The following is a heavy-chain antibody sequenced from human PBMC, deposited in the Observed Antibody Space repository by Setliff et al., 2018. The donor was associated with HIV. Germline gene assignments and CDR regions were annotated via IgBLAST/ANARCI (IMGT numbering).Heavy chain of an antibody. D-gene: IGHD3-3*02. CDR1: GYTFTSCF. CDR2: INPSDGSA. J-gene: IGHJ4*02. V-gene: IGHV1-46*01. CDR3: ARGASLGRGGYYFDY. Sequence: ASVKVSCKASGYTFTSCFLHWVRQAPGQGLEYMGIINPSDGSADYVEKFQDRVTITRDTSTSTVYMELSSLRSEDTALYYCARGASLGRGGYYFDYWGQGTLVTVSS.